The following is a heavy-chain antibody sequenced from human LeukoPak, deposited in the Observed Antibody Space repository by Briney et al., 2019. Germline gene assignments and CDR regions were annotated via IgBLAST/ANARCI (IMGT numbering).Heavy chain of an antibody. Sequence: GGSLRLSCVASGFTFSTSDMNWVRQASGKGLDWVSYISRSGTNIYYAESVKGRFTISRDNAKKSLYLQMNSLRVEDTAVYYCARTGGNLSRWGQGTLVTVSS. J-gene: IGHJ4*02. CDR3: ARTGGNLSR. D-gene: IGHD1-26*01. V-gene: IGHV3-48*03. CDR2: ISRSGTNI. CDR1: GFTFSTSD.